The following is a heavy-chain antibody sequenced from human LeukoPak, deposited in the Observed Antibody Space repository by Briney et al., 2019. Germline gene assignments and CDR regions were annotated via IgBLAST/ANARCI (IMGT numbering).Heavy chain of an antibody. Sequence: GGSQRLSCAASGFTFSSYWMYWVRQAPGKGPVWVARINTDGSSLNYADSVKGRFTISRDNAKNTLYLQMNSLGAGDTAVYYCARRINYYDSSGYYYVRYFDSWGQGTLVAVSS. CDR1: GFTFSSYW. V-gene: IGHV3-74*01. CDR2: INTDGSSL. CDR3: ARRINYYDSSGYYYVRYFDS. D-gene: IGHD3-22*01. J-gene: IGHJ4*02.